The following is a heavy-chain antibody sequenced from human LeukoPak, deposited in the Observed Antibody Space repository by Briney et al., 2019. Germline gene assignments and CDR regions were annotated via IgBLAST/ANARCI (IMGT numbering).Heavy chain of an antibody. D-gene: IGHD3-10*01. V-gene: IGHV3-21*05. J-gene: IGHJ4*02. CDR2: IGSSGSSYI. Sequence: GGSLRLSCEASGFTFSTYEMNWVRQTPGKGLEWVSCIGSSGSSYIYYADSVKGRFTISRDNAKNSLYLQMNSLRAEDTAVYYCARVDYYYGSGTDIDYWGQGTLVTVSS. CDR3: ARVDYYYGSGTDIDY. CDR1: GFTFSTYE.